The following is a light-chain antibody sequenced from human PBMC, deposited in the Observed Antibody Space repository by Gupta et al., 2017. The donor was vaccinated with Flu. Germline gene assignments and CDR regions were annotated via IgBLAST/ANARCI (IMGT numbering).Light chain of an antibody. CDR1: KSINSW. CDR3: QQDNSFPYT. J-gene: IGKJ2*01. Sequence: PSPLSASVGDRVTISCRASKSINSWLAWYQQNPGKAPNLLIYMASKVESGVPSRFSGSGYGTEFTLTISSLQPDDFATYYCQQDNSFPYTFGQGTKLEIK. CDR2: MAS. V-gene: IGKV1-5*03.